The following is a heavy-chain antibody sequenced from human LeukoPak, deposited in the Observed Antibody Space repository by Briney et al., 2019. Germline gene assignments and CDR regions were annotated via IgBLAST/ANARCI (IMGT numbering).Heavy chain of an antibody. Sequence: GGSLRLSCAASGFTFDDYAMHWVRQAPGKGLEWVSGISWNSGNIGYADSVKGRFTISRDNAKNSLYLQMNSLRVEDTALYYCAKAKGYDFWSGWFDYWGQGTLATVSS. D-gene: IGHD3-3*01. V-gene: IGHV3-9*01. CDR2: ISWNSGNI. J-gene: IGHJ4*02. CDR1: GFTFDDYA. CDR3: AKAKGYDFWSGWFDY.